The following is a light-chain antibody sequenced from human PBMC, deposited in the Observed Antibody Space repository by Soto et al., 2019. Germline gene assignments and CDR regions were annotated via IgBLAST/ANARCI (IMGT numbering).Light chain of an antibody. V-gene: IGKV3-20*01. Sequence: VVLTRPPATLSLSPWERATLSCRTSLSVSSKLAWYQQKPGQAPRLLIYGASTRATGIPARFSGSGSGTDFTLTISRLEPEDFAVYYCQQYLTSPKTFGQGTKVDIK. CDR2: GAS. CDR3: QQYLTSPKT. CDR1: LSVSSK. J-gene: IGKJ1*01.